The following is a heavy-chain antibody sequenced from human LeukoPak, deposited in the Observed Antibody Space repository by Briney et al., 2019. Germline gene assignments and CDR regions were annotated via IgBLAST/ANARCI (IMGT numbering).Heavy chain of an antibody. J-gene: IGHJ4*02. D-gene: IGHD2-21*02. CDR3: AKHGTHCGGDCYLGD. V-gene: IGHV1-24*01. CDR2: FDPEDGET. CDR1: GYTLTELS. Sequence: ASVKVSCKVSGYTLTELSMHWVRQAPGEGLEWMGGFDPEDGETIYAQKFQGRVTMTEDTSTDTAYMELSSLRSEDTAVYYCAKHGTHCGGDCYLGDWGQGTLVTVSS.